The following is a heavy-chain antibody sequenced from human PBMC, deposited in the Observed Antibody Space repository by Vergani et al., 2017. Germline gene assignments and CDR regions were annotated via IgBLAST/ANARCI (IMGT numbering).Heavy chain of an antibody. D-gene: IGHD2-21*02. CDR2: IGKDGINT. CDR1: GFTFSNFS. CDR3: AKYLRDSTDGLPDS. V-gene: IGHV3-30*02. J-gene: IGHJ4*02. Sequence: QVQLVESAGGVVQPGGSLRLSCAASGFTFSNFSMHWIRQAPGKGLEWVAYIGKDGINTRYRDAVKGRFTVSRDNSKDILYLQMDSLRSEDTAVYYCAKYLRDSTDGLPDSWGAGTLVIVAS.